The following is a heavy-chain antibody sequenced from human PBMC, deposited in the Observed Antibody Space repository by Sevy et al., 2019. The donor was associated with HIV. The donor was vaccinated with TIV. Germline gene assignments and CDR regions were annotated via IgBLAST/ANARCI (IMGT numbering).Heavy chain of an antibody. CDR1: GSTLTKLS. CDR2: FDPEDGQT. Sequence: ASVKVSCKVSGSTLTKLSIHWVRQAPGKGLEWMATFDPEDGQTIYAQKFQGRVTMTEDTSTDTGYLEVSSLRSEDTAIYYCATTKDYYESSGSPIDSWGQGTLVTVSS. V-gene: IGHV1-24*01. J-gene: IGHJ4*02. CDR3: ATTKDYYESSGSPIDS. D-gene: IGHD3-22*01.